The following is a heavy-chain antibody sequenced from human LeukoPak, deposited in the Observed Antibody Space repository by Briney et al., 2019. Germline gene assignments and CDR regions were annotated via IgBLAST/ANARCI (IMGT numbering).Heavy chain of an antibody. D-gene: IGHD3-10*01. CDR3: ATSSRSNVAFGYYYYYMNV. J-gene: IGHJ6*03. Sequence: SETPSLTCTVSGGSISSYYWSWIRQSPGKGLEWIGYLFYGGSTNYNPSLKSRVTISVDTSKNQFSLKLSSVTAADTAVYYCATSSRSNVAFGYYYYYMNVWGKGTTVTVSS. CDR1: GGSISSYY. V-gene: IGHV4-59*13. CDR2: LFYGGST.